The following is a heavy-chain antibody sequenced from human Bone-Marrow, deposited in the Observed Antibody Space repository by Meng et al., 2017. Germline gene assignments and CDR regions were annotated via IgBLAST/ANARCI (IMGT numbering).Heavy chain of an antibody. CDR1: GGSISSGGYY. Sequence: QVQVQESGPGLVKPSQTLSLTCTVSGGSISSGGYYWSWIRQHPGKGLEWIGYIYYSGSTYYNPSLKSLVTISVDTSKNQFSLKLSSVTAADTAVYYCARANVNYGVVDPWGQGTLVTVSS. CDR3: ARANVNYGVVDP. J-gene: IGHJ5*02. CDR2: IYYSGST. D-gene: IGHD3-10*01. V-gene: IGHV4-31*01.